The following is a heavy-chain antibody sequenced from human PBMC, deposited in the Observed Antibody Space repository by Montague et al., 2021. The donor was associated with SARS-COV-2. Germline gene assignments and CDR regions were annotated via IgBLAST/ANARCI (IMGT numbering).Heavy chain of an antibody. CDR3: ARRSSGGARFDF. D-gene: IGHD2-15*01. J-gene: IGHJ4*02. CDR2: ISHSGTK. Sequence: SETLSLTCTASGGSIISPMYYWGWIRQSPGKQLEWIGSISHSGTKYYNPSLKSRVSLSIDTSKNQFRLALASATAADTAIYYCARRSSGGARFDFWGQGTLVAVS. V-gene: IGHV4-39*01. CDR1: GGSIISPMYY.